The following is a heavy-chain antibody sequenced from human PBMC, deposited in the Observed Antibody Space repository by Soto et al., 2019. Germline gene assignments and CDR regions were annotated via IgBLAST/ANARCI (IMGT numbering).Heavy chain of an antibody. Sequence: SETLSLTCTVSGGSISSSSYYWGWIRQPPGKGLEWIGSIYYSGSTYYNPSLKSRVTISVDTSKNQFSLKLSSVTAADTAVYYCARHRNYYGSGSFPVYFDYWGQGTLVTVSS. CDR2: IYYSGST. J-gene: IGHJ4*02. CDR3: ARHRNYYGSGSFPVYFDY. V-gene: IGHV4-39*01. CDR1: GGSISSSSYY. D-gene: IGHD3-10*01.